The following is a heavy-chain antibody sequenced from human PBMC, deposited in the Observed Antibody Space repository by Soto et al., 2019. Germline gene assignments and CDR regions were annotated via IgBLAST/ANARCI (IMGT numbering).Heavy chain of an antibody. CDR1: GFTFRNYA. D-gene: IGHD6-13*01. Sequence: RGPLRLSCAASGFTFRNYAIHWVRQAPGKGLEWVALITYDGSNKYYADSVKGRFTISRDNSKNTLYLQMDSLRAEDTALYYCARGNSSSSAAFDYWGQGTLVTVSS. CDR2: ITYDGSNK. CDR3: ARGNSSSSAAFDY. J-gene: IGHJ4*02. V-gene: IGHV3-30-3*01.